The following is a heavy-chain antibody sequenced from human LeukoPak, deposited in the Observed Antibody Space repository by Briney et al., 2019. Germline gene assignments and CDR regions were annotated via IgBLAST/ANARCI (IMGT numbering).Heavy chain of an antibody. CDR2: IYTSGST. CDR3: ARLLSGSRGHFDY. D-gene: IGHD1-26*01. Sequence: KSSETLSLTRTVSGGSFTSYYWSWIRQPPGKGLEWIGYIYTSGSTNYNPSLKSRVTISVDTSKNQFSLKLSSVTAADTAVYYCARLLSGSRGHFDYWGQGTLVTVSS. J-gene: IGHJ4*02. CDR1: GGSFTSYY. V-gene: IGHV4-4*09.